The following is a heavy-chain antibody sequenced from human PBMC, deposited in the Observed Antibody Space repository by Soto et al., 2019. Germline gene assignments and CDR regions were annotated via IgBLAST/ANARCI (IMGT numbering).Heavy chain of an antibody. CDR1: GLNVSNNY. J-gene: IGHJ4*02. V-gene: IGHV3-66*01. Sequence: EVQLVESGGGLVQPGGSLRLSCAPSGLNVSNNYMSWVRQAPGKGLEWVSVIYSGGTTHYAGSVKGRFTISRDIFKNMLYLQMKILRAEDTAVYYCARDFRLMVGGAGFDYWGQGISVTVSS. CDR3: ARDFRLMVGGAGFDY. CDR2: IYSGGTT. D-gene: IGHD3-10*01.